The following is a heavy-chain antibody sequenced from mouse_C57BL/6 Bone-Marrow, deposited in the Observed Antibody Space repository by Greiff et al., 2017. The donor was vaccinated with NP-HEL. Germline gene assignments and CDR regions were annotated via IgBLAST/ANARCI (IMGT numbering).Heavy chain of an antibody. V-gene: IGHV1-81*01. CDR2: IYPRSGNT. CDR1: GYTFTSYG. Sequence: VKLQQSGAELARPGASVKLSCKASGYTFTSYGISWVKQRTGQGLEWIGEIYPRSGNTYYNEKFKGKATLTADKSSSTAYMELRSLTSEDSAVYFCARHSCYAMDYWGQGTSVTVSS. J-gene: IGHJ4*01. CDR3: ARHSCYAMDY. D-gene: IGHD2-12*01.